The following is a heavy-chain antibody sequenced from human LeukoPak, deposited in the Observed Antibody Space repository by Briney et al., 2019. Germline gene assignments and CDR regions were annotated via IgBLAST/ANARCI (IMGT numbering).Heavy chain of an antibody. V-gene: IGHV4-39*07. D-gene: IGHD5-18*01. Sequence: SETLSLTCTVSAGSISSDSYYWGWIRQPPGKGLEWIGTIYYSGNTYYNPSLKSRLTISVDTSKNQFSLKLSSVTAADTAVYYCAGGYIYGSTYYYMDVWGKGTTVTISS. CDR2: IYYSGNT. CDR3: AGGYIYGSTYYYMDV. J-gene: IGHJ6*03. CDR1: AGSISSDSYY.